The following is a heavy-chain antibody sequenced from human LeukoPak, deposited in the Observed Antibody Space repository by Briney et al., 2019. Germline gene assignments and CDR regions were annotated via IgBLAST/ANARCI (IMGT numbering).Heavy chain of an antibody. Sequence: ASVKVSCTASGYTFTGYYMHWVRLAPGQGREWMGWINPNSGGTNYAQKFQGRVTMTRDTTISTAYMELSRLRSDDTAVYYCARDLIGNALSSGGIYYYYMDVWGKGTTVTVSS. J-gene: IGHJ6*03. D-gene: IGHD3-22*01. CDR2: INPNSGGT. CDR3: ARDLIGNALSSGGIYYYYMDV. CDR1: GYTFTGYY. V-gene: IGHV1-2*02.